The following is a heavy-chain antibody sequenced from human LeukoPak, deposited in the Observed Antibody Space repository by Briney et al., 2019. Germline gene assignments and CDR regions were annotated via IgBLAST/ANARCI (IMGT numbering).Heavy chain of an antibody. V-gene: IGHV3-23*01. J-gene: IGHJ4*02. CDR1: GFTFSSYA. CDR3: AKDEKWLRLTGITDY. Sequence: GGSLRLSCAASGFTFSSYAMSWVRQAPGKGLEWVSAISGSGGSTYYADSVKGWFTISRDNSKNTLYLQMNSLRAEDTAVYYCAKDEKWLRLTGITDYWGQGTLVTVSS. D-gene: IGHD5-12*01. CDR2: ISGSGGST.